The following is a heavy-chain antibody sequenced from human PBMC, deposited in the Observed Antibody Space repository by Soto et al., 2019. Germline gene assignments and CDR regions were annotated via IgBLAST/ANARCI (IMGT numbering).Heavy chain of an antibody. D-gene: IGHD1-20*01. CDR3: ARASITGTLHGIDV. V-gene: IGHV4-30-2*01. Sequence: QLQMQESGSGLVKPSQTLSLTCAVSGGSISSGGYSWSWIRQPPGKSLEWIGYIYHSGSTYYNPSLKSRVTISVDRSKNQFSLKLSSVTAADTAVYYCARASITGTLHGIDVWGQGTTVTVSS. CDR1: GGSISSGGYS. J-gene: IGHJ6*02. CDR2: IYHSGST.